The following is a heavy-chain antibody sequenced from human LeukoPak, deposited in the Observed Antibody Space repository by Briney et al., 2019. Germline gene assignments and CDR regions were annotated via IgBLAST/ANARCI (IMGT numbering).Heavy chain of an antibody. Sequence: GGSLRLSCAASGFSFSSYAMSWVRQAPGKGLEWVSAISGSGGSTYYADSVKGRFTISRDNAKNSMYLQMRGLRAEDTAVYYCARLRWFGENNYFDPWGQGTLVTVSS. CDR3: ARLRWFGENNYFDP. J-gene: IGHJ5*02. D-gene: IGHD3-10*01. V-gene: IGHV3-23*01. CDR2: ISGSGGST. CDR1: GFSFSSYA.